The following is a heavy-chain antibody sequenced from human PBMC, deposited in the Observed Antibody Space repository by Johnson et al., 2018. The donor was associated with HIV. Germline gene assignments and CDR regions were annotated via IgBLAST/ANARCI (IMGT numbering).Heavy chain of an antibody. V-gene: IGHV3-30*04. CDR1: GFIFSSYA. Sequence: QVQLVESGGGVVQPGRSLRLSCAASGFIFSSYAVHWVRQAPGKGLEWVAVISDDGTNKFYADSVKGRFTISRDNSKNTMFLQMNSLRPEDTAMYYCARTTLRFLDRGDDAFDIWGQGTMVTVSS. D-gene: IGHD3-3*01. CDR3: ARTTLRFLDRGDDAFDI. CDR2: ISDDGTNK. J-gene: IGHJ3*02.